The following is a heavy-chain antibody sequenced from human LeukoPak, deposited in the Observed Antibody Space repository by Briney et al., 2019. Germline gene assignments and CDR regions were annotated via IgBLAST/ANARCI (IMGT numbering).Heavy chain of an antibody. CDR2: FYSGGTI. CDR1: GFPVSTNY. J-gene: IGHJ2*01. CDR3: ARDPHNSGSGRYLDL. D-gene: IGHD3-10*01. V-gene: IGHV3-66*01. Sequence: GGSLRLSCAASGFPVSTNYMSWVRQAPGKGLEWVSVFYSGGTIYYADSVKGRFTISRDRSQNTMALQMNSLRAEDTAVYYCARDPHNSGSGRYLDLWGRGALVTVSS.